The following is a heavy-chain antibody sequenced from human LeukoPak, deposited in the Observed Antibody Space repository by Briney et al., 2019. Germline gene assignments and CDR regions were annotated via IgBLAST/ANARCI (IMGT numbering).Heavy chain of an antibody. Sequence: SETLSLTCAVSGYSISSGYFWGWIRQPPGKGLEGIGSIHHSGSTYYNPSLKSRVTISVDTSKNQFSLKLTSVTAADTAVYYCARHPYSSGWFTDYWGQGTLVTVSS. J-gene: IGHJ4*02. CDR3: ARHPYSSGWFTDY. CDR1: GYSISSGYF. CDR2: IHHSGST. V-gene: IGHV4-38-2*01. D-gene: IGHD6-19*01.